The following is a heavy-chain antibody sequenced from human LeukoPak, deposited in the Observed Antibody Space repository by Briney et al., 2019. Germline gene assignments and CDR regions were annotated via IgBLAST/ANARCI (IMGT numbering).Heavy chain of an antibody. Sequence: GGSLGLSCAASGFTFSSYAMSWVRQAPGKGLEWVSAISGSGGSTYYADSVKGRFTISRDNTKSTLYLQMNSLRAEDTAVYYCAKDHSGSYKRDWFDPWGEGTLVTVSS. CDR2: ISGSGGST. D-gene: IGHD1-26*01. CDR3: AKDHSGSYKRDWFDP. V-gene: IGHV3-23*01. J-gene: IGHJ5*02. CDR1: GFTFSSYA.